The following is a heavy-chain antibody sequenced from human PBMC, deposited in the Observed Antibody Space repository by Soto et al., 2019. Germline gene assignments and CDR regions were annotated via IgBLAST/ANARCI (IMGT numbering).Heavy chain of an antibody. CDR1: GYTLTNYG. J-gene: IGHJ6*02. CDR2: ISPYNGYT. V-gene: IGHV1-18*01. D-gene: IGHD6-13*01. Sequence: ASVKVSCKASGYTLTNYGIGWVRQAPGQGLEWMGWISPYNGYTNYAQKYQGRFTMTTDTSTNTAYMELRSLRSGEAAIYYGAREGLGADGIDYFGMDVWGRGTTVTVSS. CDR3: AREGLGADGIDYFGMDV.